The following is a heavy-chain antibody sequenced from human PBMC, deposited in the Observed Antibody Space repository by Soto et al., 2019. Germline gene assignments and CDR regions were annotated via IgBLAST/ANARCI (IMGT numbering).Heavy chain of an antibody. CDR1: GFTFSSYA. D-gene: IGHD4-17*01. J-gene: IGHJ4*02. CDR2: ISYDGSNK. V-gene: IGHV3-30-3*01. Sequence: QVQLVESGGGVVQPGRSLRLSCAASGFTFSSYAMHWVRQAPGKGLEWVAVISYDGSNKYYADSVKGRFTISRDNSKNTLCLQMNSLRAEDTAVYYCARPYGDYALPGYFDYWGQGTLVTVSS. CDR3: ARPYGDYALPGYFDY.